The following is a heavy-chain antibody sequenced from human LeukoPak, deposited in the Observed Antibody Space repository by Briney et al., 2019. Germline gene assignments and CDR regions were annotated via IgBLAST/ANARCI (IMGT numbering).Heavy chain of an antibody. J-gene: IGHJ4*02. CDR2: IYPGDSDT. V-gene: IGHV5-51*01. Sequence: GESLKISCKGSGYSFTSFWNGWGPQMPGKGLEWIGIIYPGDSDTRYSPSFQGQVTISADKSISTAYLQWGSLKASDTAMYYCARVGQLRQYYFDYWGQGTLVTVSS. CDR1: GYSFTSFW. CDR3: ARVGQLRQYYFDY. D-gene: IGHD3-3*01.